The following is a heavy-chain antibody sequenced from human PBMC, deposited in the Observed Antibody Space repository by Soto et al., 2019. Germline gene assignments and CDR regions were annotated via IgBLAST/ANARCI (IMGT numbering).Heavy chain of an antibody. Sequence: QVQLVQSGAEVKKPGSSVKVSCKASGGTFSSYAISWVRQAPGQGLEWMGGIIPIFGTANYAQKFQGRFTITADEPTRTAGMGLSSLRSEDTAVFYCARSHDYGDSEAYYYGMDVWGQGATVTVSS. CDR1: GGTFSSYA. CDR3: ARSHDYGDSEAYYYGMDV. V-gene: IGHV1-69*01. D-gene: IGHD4-17*01. J-gene: IGHJ6*02. CDR2: IIPIFGTA.